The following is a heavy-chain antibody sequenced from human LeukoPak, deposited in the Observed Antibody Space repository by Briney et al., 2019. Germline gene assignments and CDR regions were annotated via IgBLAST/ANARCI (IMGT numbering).Heavy chain of an antibody. CDR2: ISGSGGST. CDR1: GFTFSSYA. J-gene: IGHJ4*02. CDR3: AKSGPWDYYDSSGYYD. D-gene: IGHD3-22*01. V-gene: IGHV3-23*01. Sequence: GGSLRLSCAASGFTFSSYAMSWVRQAPGKGLEWVSAISGSGGSTYYADSVKGRLTISRDNSKNTLYLQMNSLRAEDTAVYYCAKSGPWDYYDSSGYYDWGQGTLVTVSS.